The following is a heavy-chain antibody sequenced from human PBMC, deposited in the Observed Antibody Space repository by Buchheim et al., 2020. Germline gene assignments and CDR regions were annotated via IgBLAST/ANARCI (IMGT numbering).Heavy chain of an antibody. Sequence: QVQLQESGPGLVKPSETLSLTCTVSGGSVSSGSYYWSWIRQPPGKGLEWIGYSYYSGITNYNPSLKSRVTISVDTSKNQFSLKLSSVNAADTDVYYCARTKYYDFWSGYYIGYYYYGMDVWGQGTT. D-gene: IGHD3-3*01. V-gene: IGHV4-61*01. CDR2: SYYSGIT. CDR1: GGSVSSGSYY. J-gene: IGHJ6*02. CDR3: ARTKYYDFWSGYYIGYYYYGMDV.